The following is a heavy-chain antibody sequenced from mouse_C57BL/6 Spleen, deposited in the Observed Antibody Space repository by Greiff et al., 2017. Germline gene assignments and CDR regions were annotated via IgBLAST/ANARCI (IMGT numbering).Heavy chain of an antibody. Sequence: EVQVVESEGGLVQPGSSMKLSCTASGFTFSDYYMAWVRQVPEKGLEWVANINYDGSSTYYMDSLKSRFIISRDNAKNTLYLQMSSLKSEDTATYYGARDGGHWDGYFDVWGTGTTVTVSS. J-gene: IGHJ1*03. CDR2: INYDGSST. D-gene: IGHD4-1*01. V-gene: IGHV5-16*01. CDR3: ARDGGHWDGYFDV. CDR1: GFTFSDYY.